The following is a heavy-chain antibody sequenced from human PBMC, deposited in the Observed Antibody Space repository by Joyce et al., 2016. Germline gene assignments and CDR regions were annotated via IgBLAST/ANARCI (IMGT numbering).Heavy chain of an antibody. Sequence: QVQLVESGGGVVQPGRPLRLSCAASGFTFSDYDMHWVRQGPGKGLEWVADILFDGKNQHYGDSVKGRFTISRDNSKNTLYLEMNSLRTEDTAVYYCAKELVRGVSPAFGLDVWGQGTTVTVSS. CDR2: ILFDGKNQ. J-gene: IGHJ6*02. V-gene: IGHV3-30*18. CDR3: AKELVRGVSPAFGLDV. CDR1: GFTFSDYD. D-gene: IGHD3-10*01.